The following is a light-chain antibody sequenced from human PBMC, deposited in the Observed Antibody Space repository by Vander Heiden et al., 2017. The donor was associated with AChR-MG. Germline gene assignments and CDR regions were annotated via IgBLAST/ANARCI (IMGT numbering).Light chain of an antibody. Sequence: QSALTQPRSVSGSPGQSGTISCTGTSRDVGGYNYVSWYQQHPGKAPRLMIYDVTQRPSGVPDRFSGSKSGNTASLTISGLQADDEADYYCCSYAGTYSVWVFGGGTKLTVL. CDR1: SRDVGGYNY. CDR3: CSYAGTYSVWV. CDR2: DVT. V-gene: IGLV2-11*01. J-gene: IGLJ3*02.